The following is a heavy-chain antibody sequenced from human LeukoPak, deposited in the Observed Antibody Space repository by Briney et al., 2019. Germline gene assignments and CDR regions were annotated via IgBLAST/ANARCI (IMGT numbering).Heavy chain of an antibody. CDR1: GGSISSSSYY. CDR3: ATPDEVGATVDY. D-gene: IGHD1-26*01. J-gene: IGHJ4*02. Sequence: PSETLSLTCTVSGGSISSSSYYWGWIRQPPGKGLEWIGSIYYSGSTYYNPSLKSRVTISVDTSKNQFSLKLSSVTAADTAVYYCATPDEVGATVDYWGQGTLVTVSS. CDR2: IYYSGST. V-gene: IGHV4-39*01.